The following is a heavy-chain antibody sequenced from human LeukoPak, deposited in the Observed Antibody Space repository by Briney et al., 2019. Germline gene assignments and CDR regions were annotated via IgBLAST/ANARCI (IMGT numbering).Heavy chain of an antibody. Sequence: GGSLRLSCAASGFTFRRYDMSWVRQAPGKGLEWVSAISGNGDSTYYVDSVKGRFTISRDNSKNTLYLQMNSLRAEDTAVYYCARSSGGWGGVVDSWGQGTLVTVSS. CDR2: ISGNGDST. J-gene: IGHJ4*02. V-gene: IGHV3-23*01. CDR1: GFTFRRYD. D-gene: IGHD3-16*01. CDR3: ARSSGGWGGVVDS.